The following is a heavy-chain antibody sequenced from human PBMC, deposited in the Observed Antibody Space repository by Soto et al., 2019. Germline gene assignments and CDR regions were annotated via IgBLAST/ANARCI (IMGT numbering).Heavy chain of an antibody. CDR2: ISAYNGNT. Sequence: ASVKVSCKASGYTFTSYGISWVRQAPGQGLEWMGWISAYNGNTNYAQKLQGRVTMTTDTSTSTAYMELRSLRSDDTAVYYCARDDTALKMATHAFDIWGQGPMVTV. D-gene: IGHD5-12*01. CDR3: ARDDTALKMATHAFDI. V-gene: IGHV1-18*04. J-gene: IGHJ3*02. CDR1: GYTFTSYG.